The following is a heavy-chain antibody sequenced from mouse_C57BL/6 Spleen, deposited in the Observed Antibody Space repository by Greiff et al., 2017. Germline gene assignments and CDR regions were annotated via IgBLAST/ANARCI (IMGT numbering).Heavy chain of an antibody. Sequence: EVQRVESGGGLVQPGGSLSLSCAASGFTFTDYYMSWVRQPPGKALEWLGFIRNKANGYTTEYSASVKGRFTISRDNSQSILYLQMNALRAEDSATYYCARFGDRSRYFDVWGTGTTVTVSS. CDR2: IRNKANGYTT. CDR3: ARFGDRSRYFDV. D-gene: IGHD2-13*01. V-gene: IGHV7-3*01. J-gene: IGHJ1*03. CDR1: GFTFTDYY.